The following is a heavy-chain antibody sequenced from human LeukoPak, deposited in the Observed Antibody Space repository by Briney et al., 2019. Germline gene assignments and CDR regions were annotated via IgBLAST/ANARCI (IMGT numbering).Heavy chain of an antibody. CDR3: ARRGGVGYSYGPIDY. J-gene: IGHJ4*02. V-gene: IGHV5-51*03. CDR2: IYPGYSDT. D-gene: IGHD5-18*01. Sequence: GESLKISCKGSGYSFTSYWIGWVRQMPGKGREWMGIIYPGYSDTRYSPSFQGQVTISADKSISTAYLQWSSLKASDTAMYYCARRGGVGYSYGPIDYWGQGTLVTVSS. CDR1: GYSFTSYW.